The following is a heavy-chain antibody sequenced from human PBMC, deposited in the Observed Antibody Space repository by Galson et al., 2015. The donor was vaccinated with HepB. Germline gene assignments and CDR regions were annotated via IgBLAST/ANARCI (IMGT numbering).Heavy chain of an antibody. V-gene: IGHV1-24*01. D-gene: IGHD1-1*01. CDR3: ATETGTRMSSGNWFDP. CDR1: GYTLTELS. Sequence: SVKVSCKVSGYTLTELSMHWVRQAPGKGLEWMGGFDPEDGETIYAQKFQGRVTMTEDTSTDTAYMELSSLRSEDTAVYYCATETGTRMSSGNWFDPWGQGTLVTVSS. CDR2: FDPEDGET. J-gene: IGHJ5*02.